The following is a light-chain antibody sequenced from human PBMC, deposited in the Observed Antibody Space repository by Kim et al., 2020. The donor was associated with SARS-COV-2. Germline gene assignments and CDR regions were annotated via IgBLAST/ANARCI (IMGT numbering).Light chain of an antibody. J-gene: IGKJ1*01. V-gene: IGKV1-5*01. CDR1: QSISSG. Sequence: SASVGDRVTITCRASQSISSGLSWYQQKPGKAPGLLIYAASTLERGVPSRFSGTGSGTEFTLTISSLQSDDLATYYCQQYSSYSTFGQGTKVDIK. CDR3: QQYSSYST. CDR2: AAS.